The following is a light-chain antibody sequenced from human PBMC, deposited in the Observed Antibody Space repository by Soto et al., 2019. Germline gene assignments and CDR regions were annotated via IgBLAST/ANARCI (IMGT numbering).Light chain of an antibody. V-gene: IGKV1-5*01. CDR1: QSVRSN. CDR2: DAS. J-gene: IGKJ1*01. CDR3: QHYNTYST. Sequence: MTQSPGTLSVSPGERATLSCMASQSVRSNLAWYQQKPGKAXXLLIFDASTLESGVPSRFSGSGSGKDXXITISSLQPDDFATYYCQHYNTYSTFAQGTKVDIK.